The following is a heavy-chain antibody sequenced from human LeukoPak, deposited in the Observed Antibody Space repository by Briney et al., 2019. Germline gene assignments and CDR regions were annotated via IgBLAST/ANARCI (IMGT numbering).Heavy chain of an antibody. Sequence: GGSLRLSCAGSGFTFTNYAMSWVRQAPGKGLEWVSDISGSGYTTHYVGSVKGRFTISRDNSKNTLYLQMNSLRAEDTAIYYCAKETTREYFDYWGQGSLVTVSS. CDR1: GFTFTNYA. D-gene: IGHD1-1*01. V-gene: IGHV3-23*01. CDR2: ISGSGYTT. J-gene: IGHJ4*02. CDR3: AKETTREYFDY.